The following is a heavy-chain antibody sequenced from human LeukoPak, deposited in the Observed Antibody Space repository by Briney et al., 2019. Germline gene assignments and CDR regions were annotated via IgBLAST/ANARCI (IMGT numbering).Heavy chain of an antibody. CDR1: GGSISSGGYY. J-gene: IGHJ3*02. CDR3: ARVRNPRMGGDAFDI. D-gene: IGHD1-14*01. CDR2: IYHSGST. V-gene: IGHV4-30-2*01. Sequence: SETLSLTCTVSGGSISSGGYYWSWIRQPPGKGLEWIGYIYHSGSTYYNPSLKSRVTMSVDTSKNQFSLKLSSVTAADTAVYYCARVRNPRMGGDAFDIWGQGTMVTVSS.